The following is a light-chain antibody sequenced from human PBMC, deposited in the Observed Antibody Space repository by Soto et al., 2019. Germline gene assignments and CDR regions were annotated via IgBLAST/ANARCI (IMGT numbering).Light chain of an antibody. CDR2: DAS. J-gene: IGKJ4*01. CDR1: QDISNY. CDR3: QQYYNLPLT. V-gene: IGKV1-33*01. Sequence: DIQMTQSPSSLSASLGDRVTITCQASQDISNYLNWYQQKPGKAPKLLIYDASNLETGVPSRFSGSGSGTDFTFTISSLQPEDIATYYCQQYYNLPLTFGGGTKVEIK.